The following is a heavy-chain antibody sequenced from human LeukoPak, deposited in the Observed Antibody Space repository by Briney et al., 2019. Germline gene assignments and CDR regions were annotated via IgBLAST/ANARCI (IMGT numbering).Heavy chain of an antibody. CDR2: ISAYNGNT. D-gene: IGHD6-19*01. CDR1: GYTFTSYG. CDR3: AREAYDSSGWSRGYYYYMDV. J-gene: IGHJ6*03. V-gene: IGHV1-18*01. Sequence: ASVKVSCKASGYTFTSYGISWVRQAPGQGLEWMGWISAYNGNTNYAQKLQGRVTVTTDTSTSTAYMELRSLRSDDTAVYYCAREAYDSSGWSRGYYYYMDVWGKGTTVTVSS.